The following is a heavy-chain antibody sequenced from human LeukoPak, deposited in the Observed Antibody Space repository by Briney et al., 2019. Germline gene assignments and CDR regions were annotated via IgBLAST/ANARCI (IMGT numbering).Heavy chain of an antibody. D-gene: IGHD5-18*01. V-gene: IGHV1-24*01. Sequence: ASVKVSCKVSGYTLTELSMHWVRQAPGKGLEWMGGFDPEDGETIYAQKFQGRVTMTEDTSTDTAYMELSSLRSEDTAVYYCATVRYSYGQFDYWGQGTLVTVSS. J-gene: IGHJ4*02. CDR1: GYTLTELS. CDR2: FDPEDGET. CDR3: ATVRYSYGQFDY.